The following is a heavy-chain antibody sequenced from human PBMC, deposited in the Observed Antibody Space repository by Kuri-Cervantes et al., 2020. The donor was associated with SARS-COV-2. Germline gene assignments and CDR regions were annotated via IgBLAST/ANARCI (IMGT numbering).Heavy chain of an antibody. J-gene: IGHJ5*02. CDR1: GGSFSGYY. Sequence: GSLRLSCAVYGGSFSGYYWSWIRQPPGKGLEWIGEINHSGSTNYNPSLKSRVTISIDTSKNQFPLKLSSVTAADTAVYYCARGRQFWDIVVVVAARWFDPWGQGTLVTVSS. CDR2: INHSGST. CDR3: ARGRQFWDIVVVVAARWFDP. D-gene: IGHD2-15*01. V-gene: IGHV4-34*01.